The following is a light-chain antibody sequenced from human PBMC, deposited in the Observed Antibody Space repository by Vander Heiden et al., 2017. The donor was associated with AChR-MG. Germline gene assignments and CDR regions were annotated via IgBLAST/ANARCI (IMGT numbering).Light chain of an antibody. CDR3: QQSYRTPYT. Sequence: DIPMTQSPSSLSASVGDRVTITCRSSQSISSYLNWYQQKPGKAPKLLIYAASSLQNGVPAGFSGGGSGTDFTLTISSLEPEDVATYYCQQSYRTPYTFGQGTKLEIK. CDR2: AAS. CDR1: QSISSY. J-gene: IGKJ2*01. V-gene: IGKV1-39*01.